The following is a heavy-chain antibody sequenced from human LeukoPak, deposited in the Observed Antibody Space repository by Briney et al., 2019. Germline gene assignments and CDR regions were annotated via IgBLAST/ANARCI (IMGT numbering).Heavy chain of an antibody. Sequence: GGSLRLSCAASGFTFDDYAMHWVRQAPGKGLEWVSGISWNSGSIGYADSVKGRFTISRDNAKNSLYLQMNSLRAEGMALYYCAKDIGGSGWSFDYWGQGTLVTASS. V-gene: IGHV3-9*03. CDR3: AKDIGGSGWSFDY. CDR2: ISWNSGSI. CDR1: GFTFDDYA. J-gene: IGHJ4*02. D-gene: IGHD6-19*01.